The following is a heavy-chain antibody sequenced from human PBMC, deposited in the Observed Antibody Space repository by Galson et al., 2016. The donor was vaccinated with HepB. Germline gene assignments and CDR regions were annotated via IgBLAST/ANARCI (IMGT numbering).Heavy chain of an antibody. D-gene: IGHD2-8*01. Sequence: SVKASCKASGGTFRSHAISWVRQAPGQGLEWMGGLIPIFGTPNYAQQFQGRVTITADESTSTAYMEMSSLRSEDTAMYYCACALMTTASQPAYWGQGTLVTVSS. V-gene: IGHV1-69*13. CDR2: LIPIFGTP. J-gene: IGHJ4*02. CDR1: GGTFRSHA. CDR3: ACALMTTASQPAY.